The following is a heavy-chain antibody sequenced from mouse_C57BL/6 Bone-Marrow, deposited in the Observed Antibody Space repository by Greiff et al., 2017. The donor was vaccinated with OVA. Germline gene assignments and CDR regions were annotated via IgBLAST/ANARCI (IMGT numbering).Heavy chain of an antibody. J-gene: IGHJ3*01. V-gene: IGHV1-81*01. CDR1: GYTFPSSG. Sequence: VQLQQSGAELARPGASVKLSCKASGYTFPSSGISWVKQRTGQGLVWIGEIYPISGNTYYNEKFKGKATLTADKSSRTAYMELRSLTSEDSAVYCGARDYDYDPWFAYWGQGTLVTVSA. CDR3: ARDYDYDPWFAY. CDR2: IYPISGNT. D-gene: IGHD2-4*01.